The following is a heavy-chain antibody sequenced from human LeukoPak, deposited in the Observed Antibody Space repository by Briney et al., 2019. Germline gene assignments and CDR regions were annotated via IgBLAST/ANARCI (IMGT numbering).Heavy chain of an antibody. CDR3: AKDRTYYGAGSNWRWYLDV. V-gene: IGHV3-23*01. D-gene: IGHD3-10*01. CDR2: ISGSGGST. CDR1: GFTFSSYG. J-gene: IGHJ2*01. Sequence: PGGSLRLSCAASGFTFSSYGMSWVRQAPGKGLEWVSAISGSGGSTYYADSVKGRFTISRDNSKNTQYLQMNSLRAEDTAVYFCAKDRTYYGAGSNWRWYLDVWGRGTLVTVSS.